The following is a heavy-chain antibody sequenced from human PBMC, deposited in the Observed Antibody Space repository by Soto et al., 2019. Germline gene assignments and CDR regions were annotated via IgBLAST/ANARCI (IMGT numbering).Heavy chain of an antibody. CDR3: VGVVTATERFDY. CDR1: GFTLSNAW. J-gene: IGHJ4*02. Sequence: EVQVVESGGGLVKPGGSLRLSCAASGFTLSNAWMSWVRQAPGKGLEWVGRIKSKTDGGTTDYAAPMKGRFTISRGDSEDTLYLQMDSLKAEDTAMYYCVGVVTATERFDYWGQGTLITVSS. CDR2: IKSKTDGGTT. D-gene: IGHD2-21*02. V-gene: IGHV3-15*01.